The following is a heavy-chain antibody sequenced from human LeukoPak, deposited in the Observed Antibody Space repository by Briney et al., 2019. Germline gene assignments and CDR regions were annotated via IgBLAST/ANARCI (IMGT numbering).Heavy chain of an antibody. Sequence: RGSLRLSCAASGFTFSGSAMHWVRQASGKGLEWVGRIRSKANSYATAYAASVKGRFTISRDDSKNTAYLQMNSLKTEDTAVYYCTRHGAKTSPMDYWGQGTLVAVSS. D-gene: IGHD1-7*01. CDR2: IRSKANSYAT. J-gene: IGHJ4*02. V-gene: IGHV3-73*01. CDR1: GFTFSGSA. CDR3: TRHGAKTSPMDY.